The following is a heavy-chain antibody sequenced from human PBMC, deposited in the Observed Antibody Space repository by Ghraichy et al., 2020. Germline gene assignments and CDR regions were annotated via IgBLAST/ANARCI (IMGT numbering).Heavy chain of an antibody. CDR2: VSGTGLST. D-gene: IGHD2-15*01. CDR1: GFNFRGYT. CDR3: AKYRGGVGDN. J-gene: IGHJ4*02. Sequence: LSLTCAASGFNFRGYTMTWVRQAPGKGLEWVATVSGTGLSTYYADSVKGRFTISRVNSEDTLYLQMNSLRADDSAVYYCAKYRGGVGDNWGQGSLVTVSS. V-gene: IGHV3-23*01.